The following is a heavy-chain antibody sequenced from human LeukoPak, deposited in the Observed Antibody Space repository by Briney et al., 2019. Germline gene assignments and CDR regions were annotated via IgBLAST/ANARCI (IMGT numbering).Heavy chain of an antibody. CDR2: INAGNGNT. V-gene: IGHV1-3*03. CDR1: GYTFTSYA. J-gene: IGHJ4*02. CDR3: AKDREQWLTAELDY. Sequence: ASVKVSCKASGYTFTSYAMHWVRQAPGQRLEWMGWINAGNGNTKYSQEFQGRVTITRDTSASTAYMELSSLRSEDMAVYYCAKDREQWLTAELDYWGQGTLVTVSS. D-gene: IGHD6-19*01.